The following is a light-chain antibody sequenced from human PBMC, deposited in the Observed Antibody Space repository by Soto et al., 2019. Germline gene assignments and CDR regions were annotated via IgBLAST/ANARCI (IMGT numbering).Light chain of an antibody. CDR1: SSNIGSNT. CDR3: AAWDDSLHAPG. CDR2: SNN. Sequence: QSVLTQAPSASGTPGQRVTISCSGSSSNIGSNTVNWYQHLPGTAPKLLIYSNNQRPSGVPDRFSGSKSGTSGSLASSGLQSEDEADYYCAAWDDSLHAPGFGGGTKLTVL. J-gene: IGLJ2*01. V-gene: IGLV1-44*01.